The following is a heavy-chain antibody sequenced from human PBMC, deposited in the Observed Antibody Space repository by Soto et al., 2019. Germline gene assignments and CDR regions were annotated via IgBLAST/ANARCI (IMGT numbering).Heavy chain of an antibody. CDR1: GGSFSGYY. CDR3: ARVEKVGGIVAKTFDY. D-gene: IGHD5-12*01. CDR2: VNDSGSS. Sequence: SETLSLTCGVYGGSFSGYYWSWIRQPPGKGLEWIGEVNDSGSSNYNPSLKSRVTISVDTSRNQFSLNLNSVTAADTAVYFCARVEKVGGIVAKTFDYWGQGTLVTVSS. V-gene: IGHV4-34*01. J-gene: IGHJ4*02.